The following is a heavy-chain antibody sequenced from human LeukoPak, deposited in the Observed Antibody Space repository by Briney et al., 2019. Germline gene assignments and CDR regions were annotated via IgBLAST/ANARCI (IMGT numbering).Heavy chain of an antibody. D-gene: IGHD3-3*01. Sequence: GGSLRLSCAASGFTFSNVWMSWVRQAPGKGLEWVGRIKSKTDGGTTDYAAPVKGRFTISRDDSKNTLNLQMNSLRAEDTAVYYCARGGYDFWSGYRIDYWGQGTLVTVSS. CDR3: ARGGYDFWSGYRIDY. CDR2: IKSKTDGGTT. J-gene: IGHJ4*02. V-gene: IGHV3-15*01. CDR1: GFTFSNVW.